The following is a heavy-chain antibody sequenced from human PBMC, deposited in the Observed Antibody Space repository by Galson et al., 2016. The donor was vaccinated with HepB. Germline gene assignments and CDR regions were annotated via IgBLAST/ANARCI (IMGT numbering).Heavy chain of an antibody. J-gene: IGHJ6*02. Sequence: TLSLTCTVSGGSISSGDYYWSWIRQPPGKGLEWIGYIYYSESTYYNPSLRSRVTMSVDTSKYQFSLKLSSVTAADTAVYYCARGGVRFLGWHTLRYYYYGMDFWGQGTTVTVSS. CDR3: ARGGVRFLGWHTLRYYYYGMDF. CDR1: GGSISSGDYY. CDR2: IYYSEST. D-gene: IGHD3-3*01. V-gene: IGHV4-30-4*01.